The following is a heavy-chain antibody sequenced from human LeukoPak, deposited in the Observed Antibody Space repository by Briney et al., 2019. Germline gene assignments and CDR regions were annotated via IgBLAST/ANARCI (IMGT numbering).Heavy chain of an antibody. D-gene: IGHD2-15*01. V-gene: IGHV1-8*01. CDR1: GYTFTNYD. Sequence: ASVKVSCKASGYTFTNYDINWVRQATGQGLEWMGWMNPNSGNTGYAQKFQGRVTITRNTSISTAYMELSSLRSEDTAVYYCARGRGRLHYYYYYYMDVWGKGTTVTVSS. J-gene: IGHJ6*03. CDR2: MNPNSGNT. CDR3: ARGRGRLHYYYYYYMDV.